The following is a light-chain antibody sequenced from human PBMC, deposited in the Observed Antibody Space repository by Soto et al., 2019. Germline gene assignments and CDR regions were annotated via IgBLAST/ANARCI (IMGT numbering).Light chain of an antibody. V-gene: IGKV3-20*01. J-gene: IGKJ5*01. CDR2: GAS. CDR3: QQYGSSPIT. CDR1: QSVSGTS. Sequence: EIVLTQSPGTLSLSPGERATLSCRASQSVSGTSLAWYQQKPGQAPRLLIYGASSRATGIPDRFSGSGSGTDFTLTISRLEPEDFAVYYCQQYGSSPITFGQGTRLEIK.